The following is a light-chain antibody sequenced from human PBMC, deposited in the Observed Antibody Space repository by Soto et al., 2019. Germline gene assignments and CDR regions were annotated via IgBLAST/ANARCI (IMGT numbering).Light chain of an antibody. CDR2: ADS. J-gene: IGKJ5*01. CDR1: QTIYSN. CDR3: QQRYNWPIT. V-gene: IGKV3-11*01. Sequence: IVMTQSPATLSVSPGERATLSCRAGQTIYSNVAWYQQRPGQAPRLLIYADSNRATGIPARFSGSGSGTDFTLTISSLEPEDFSVYYCQQRYNWPITVGQGTRRESK.